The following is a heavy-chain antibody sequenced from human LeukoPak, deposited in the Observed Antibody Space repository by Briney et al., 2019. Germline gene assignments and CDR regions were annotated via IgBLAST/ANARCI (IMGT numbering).Heavy chain of an antibody. CDR2: IKQDGTEK. CDR3: ATPSGYSSGWYPFDH. Sequence: GGSLRLSCAASGFTFSSYWMSWVRQAPGKGLEWVANIKQDGTEKYYVDFVRGRFTVSRDNAKNSLYLQMNSLRAEDTAVYYCATPSGYSSGWYPFDHWGQGTLVTVSS. J-gene: IGHJ4*02. D-gene: IGHD6-19*01. V-gene: IGHV3-7*01. CDR1: GFTFSSYW.